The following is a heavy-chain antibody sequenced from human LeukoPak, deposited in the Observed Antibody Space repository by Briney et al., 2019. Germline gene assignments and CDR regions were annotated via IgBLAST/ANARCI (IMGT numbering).Heavy chain of an antibody. Sequence: GGPLRLSCAASGFTFSSYAMHWLRQAPGKGLEYVSAISRNGGSTYYANSVKGRFTISRDNSKNTLYLQIGSLRGEDKAVYYFARDVCRSCYMVFDYWGQGTLVIVSS. D-gene: IGHD2-15*01. CDR2: ISRNGGST. V-gene: IGHV3-64*01. J-gene: IGHJ4*02. CDR3: ARDVCRSCYMVFDY. CDR1: GFTFSSYA.